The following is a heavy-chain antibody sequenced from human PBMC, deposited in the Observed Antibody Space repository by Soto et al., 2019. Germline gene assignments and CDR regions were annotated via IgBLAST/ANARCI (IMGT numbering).Heavy chain of an antibody. CDR3: AKSAIAVAGTAYFDY. D-gene: IGHD6-19*01. CDR2: ISGSGGST. CDR1: GCTLSGYA. Sequence: GGSLRLSGAAAGCTLSGYAMSLVRQAPGKGLEWVSAISGSGGSTCYADSVKGRFTISRDNSKNTLYLQMNSLRAEDTAVYYCAKSAIAVAGTAYFDYWGQGTLVTVSS. J-gene: IGHJ4*02. V-gene: IGHV3-23*01.